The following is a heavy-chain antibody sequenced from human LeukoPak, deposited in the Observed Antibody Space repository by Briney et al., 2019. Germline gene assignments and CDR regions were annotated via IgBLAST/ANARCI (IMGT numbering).Heavy chain of an antibody. CDR1: GFISTNFA. D-gene: IGHD3-16*01. CDR3: AADLSNPRMGASYLDS. Sequence: SVKVSCKASGFISTNFAVQWVRQARGQRLEWIGWIIVGSGATKCAQDFQERVTITRDLSTSTLYMELRSLTSEDTAVYYCAADLSNPRMGASYLDSWGQGTLVTVSS. V-gene: IGHV1-58*01. J-gene: IGHJ4*02. CDR2: IIVGSGAT.